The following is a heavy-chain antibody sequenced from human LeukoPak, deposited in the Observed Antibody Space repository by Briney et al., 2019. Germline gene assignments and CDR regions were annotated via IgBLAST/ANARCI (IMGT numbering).Heavy chain of an antibody. CDR1: GYTFTTYY. CDR2: IIPIFGTA. V-gene: IGHV1-69*13. D-gene: IGHD3-10*01. J-gene: IGHJ4*02. Sequence: ASVKVSCKTSGYTFTTYYIHWVQQAPGQGPEWMGGIIPIFGTANYAQKFQGRVTITADESTSTAYMELSSLRSEDTAVYYCARVRVRGVISQPFDYWGQGTLVTVSS. CDR3: ARVRVRGVISQPFDY.